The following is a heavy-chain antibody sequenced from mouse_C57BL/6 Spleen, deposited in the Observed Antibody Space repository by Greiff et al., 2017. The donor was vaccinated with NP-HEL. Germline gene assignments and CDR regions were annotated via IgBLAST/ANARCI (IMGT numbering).Heavy chain of an antibody. Sequence: QVQLQQSGAELVKPGASVKISCKASGYAFSSYWMNWVKQRPGKGLEWIGQIYPGDGDTNYNGKFKGKATLTADKSSSTAYMQLSSLTSEDSAVYFCARGPTVVARYFDYWGQGTTLTVSS. CDR2: IYPGDGDT. J-gene: IGHJ2*01. CDR3: ARGPTVVARYFDY. V-gene: IGHV1-80*01. D-gene: IGHD1-1*01. CDR1: GYAFSSYW.